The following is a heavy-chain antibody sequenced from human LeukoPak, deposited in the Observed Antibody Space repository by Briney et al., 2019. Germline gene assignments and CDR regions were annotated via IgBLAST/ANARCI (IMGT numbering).Heavy chain of an antibody. CDR1: GFTFSSYG. J-gene: IGHJ4*02. V-gene: IGHV3-30*02. D-gene: IGHD1-26*01. CDR3: ANDPGGATTIYYFDY. Sequence: GGSLRLSCAASGFTFSSYGMHWVRQAPGKGLEWVAFIRYDGSNKNYADSVKGRFTIPRANSKNTLYLQMTSLRAEDTAVYYCANDPGGATTIYYFDYWGQGTLVTVSS. CDR2: IRYDGSNK.